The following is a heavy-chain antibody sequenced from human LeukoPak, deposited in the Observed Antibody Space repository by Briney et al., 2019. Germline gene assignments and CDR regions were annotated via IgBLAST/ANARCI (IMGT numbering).Heavy chain of an antibody. Sequence: GGPLRLSCAASGFTFSKYWMSWVRQAPGKGLEWVANIKQDGSEKYYGDSVKGRFTISRDNAKNSLFLQMNSLRAEDTAVYLCARVLWGYHDMDVWGKGTTVTVSS. CDR2: IKQDGSEK. V-gene: IGHV3-7*04. CDR1: GFTFSKYW. J-gene: IGHJ6*03. D-gene: IGHD1-26*01. CDR3: ARVLWGYHDMDV.